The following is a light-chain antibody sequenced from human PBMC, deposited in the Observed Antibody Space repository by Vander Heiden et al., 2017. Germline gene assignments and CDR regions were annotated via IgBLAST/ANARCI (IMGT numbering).Light chain of an antibody. Sequence: DIQMTQSPSSLSASVGDRVTITCRASQSISSYFNWYQQKAGKAPKLLIYAASSLQSGVPSRFSGSGSGTEFTRTISSLQPEDFATYYCRQSDRAPYTFGHGTKLEIK. CDR1: QSISSY. J-gene: IGKJ2*01. CDR2: AAS. CDR3: RQSDRAPYT. V-gene: IGKV1-39*01.